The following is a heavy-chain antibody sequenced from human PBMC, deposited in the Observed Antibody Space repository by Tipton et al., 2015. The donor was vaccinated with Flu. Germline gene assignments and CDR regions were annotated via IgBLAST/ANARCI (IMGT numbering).Heavy chain of an antibody. CDR1: GGSFSGYY. D-gene: IGHD3-10*01. J-gene: IGHJ4*02. CDR3: AREVWFGGYYFDY. CDR2: INHSGST. V-gene: IGHV4-34*01. Sequence: TLSLTCAVYGGSFSGYYWSWNRQPPGKGLEWIGEINHSGSTNYNPSLKSRVTISVDTSKNQFSLKLSSVTAADTAAYYCAREVWFGGYYFDYWGQGTLVTVSS.